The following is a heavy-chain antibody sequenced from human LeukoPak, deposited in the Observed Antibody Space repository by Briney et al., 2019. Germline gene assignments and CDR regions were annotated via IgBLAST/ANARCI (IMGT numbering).Heavy chain of an antibody. Sequence: PGGSLRLSCAASGFTFSNAWMSWVRQAPGKGLEWVGRIKSKTDGGTTDYAAPVKGRFTISRADSKNTLYLQMNSLKTEDTAVYYCTTDPPPYSSGWYTNSNWFDPWGQGTLVTVSS. CDR3: TTDPPPYSSGWYTNSNWFDP. D-gene: IGHD6-13*01. J-gene: IGHJ5*02. V-gene: IGHV3-15*01. CDR2: IKSKTDGGTT. CDR1: GFTFSNAW.